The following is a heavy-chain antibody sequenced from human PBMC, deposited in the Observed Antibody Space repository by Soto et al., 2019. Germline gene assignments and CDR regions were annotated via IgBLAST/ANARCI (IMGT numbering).Heavy chain of an antibody. J-gene: IGHJ6*02. V-gene: IGHV3-48*03. CDR1: GFTFSSYE. Sequence: PGGSLRLSCAASGFTFSSYEMNWVRQAPGKGLEWVSYISSSGSTIYYADSVKGRFTISRDNSKNTLYLQMNSLRAEDTAVYYCARGSVRYFDWVRYYYYYGMDVRGQGTTVAVSS. CDR3: ARGSVRYFDWVRYYYYYGMDV. CDR2: ISSSGSTI. D-gene: IGHD3-9*01.